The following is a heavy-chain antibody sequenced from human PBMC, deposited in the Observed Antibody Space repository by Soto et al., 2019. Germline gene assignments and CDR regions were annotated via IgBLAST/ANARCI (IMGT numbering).Heavy chain of an antibody. J-gene: IGHJ4*02. CDR3: AREYSGDCCDS. Sequence: QVQLVQSGAEVKKPGSSVKVSCKASGDTFSSYTFTWVRQAPGQGLEWMGRIIPIPDITNYAQKFQGRVTITADKDPDPVYMQLSGLRSDDTAAYFCAREYSGDCCDSWGQGTLVTVSS. D-gene: IGHD4-17*01. CDR1: GDTFSSYT. CDR2: IIPIPDIT. V-gene: IGHV1-69*08.